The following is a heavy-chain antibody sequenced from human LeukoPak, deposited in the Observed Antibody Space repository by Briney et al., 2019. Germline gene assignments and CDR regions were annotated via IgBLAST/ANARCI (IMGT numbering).Heavy chain of an antibody. D-gene: IGHD3-3*01. CDR1: GFTSSSYS. CDR2: ISSSSSTI. Sequence: PGGSLRLSCAASGFTSSSYSMNWVRQAPGKGLEWASYISSSSSTIYYADSVKGRFTISRDNAKNSLYLQMNSLRDEDTAVYYCAVKRDFWSGYSPGGTDVWGQGTTVTVSS. V-gene: IGHV3-48*02. CDR3: AVKRDFWSGYSPGGTDV. J-gene: IGHJ6*02.